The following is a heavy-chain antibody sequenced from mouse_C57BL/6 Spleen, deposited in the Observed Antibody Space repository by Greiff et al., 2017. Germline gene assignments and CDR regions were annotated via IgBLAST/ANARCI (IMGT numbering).Heavy chain of an antibody. CDR3: TRAKAMDY. V-gene: IGHV1-15*01. CDR2: IDPETGGT. Sequence: LVESGAELVRPGASVTLSCKASGYTFTDYEMHWVKQTPVHGLEWIGAIDPETGGTAYNQKFMGKAILTADKSSSTAYMELHSLTSEDSAVYYCTRAKAMDYWGQGTSVTVSS. CDR1: GYTFTDYE. J-gene: IGHJ4*01.